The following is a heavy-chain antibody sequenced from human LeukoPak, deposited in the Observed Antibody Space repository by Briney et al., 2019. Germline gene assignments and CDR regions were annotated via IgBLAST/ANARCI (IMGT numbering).Heavy chain of an antibody. CDR2: ITEDSSYI. CDR3: AKRGPGSPESGKYYFDY. D-gene: IGHD3-10*01. J-gene: IGHJ4*02. Sequence: GGSLRLSCAASGFTFSFYTMNWVRQAPGKGLEWVSSITEDSSYIYYADSVKGRFTISRDNSKNTLSLQTNSLRAEDTAVYYCAKRGPGSPESGKYYFDYWGQGTLVTVSS. CDR1: GFTFSFYT. V-gene: IGHV3-23*01.